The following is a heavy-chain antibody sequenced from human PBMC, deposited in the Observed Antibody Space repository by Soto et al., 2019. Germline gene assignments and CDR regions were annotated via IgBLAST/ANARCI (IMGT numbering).Heavy chain of an antibody. D-gene: IGHD4-4*01. J-gene: IGHJ4*02. CDR1: GFSLSTVGMH. CDR2: IDWDDDK. CDR3: ARMTTTHSFAF. Sequence: SGPTLVNPTQTLTLTCTFSGFSLSTVGMHVSWIRQPPGKALEWLARIDWDDDKWYSPSLKTRLTISKDTSKNRVVLTMTNMDPVDTATYYCARMTTTHSFAFWGQGTLVTVSS. V-gene: IGHV2-70*04.